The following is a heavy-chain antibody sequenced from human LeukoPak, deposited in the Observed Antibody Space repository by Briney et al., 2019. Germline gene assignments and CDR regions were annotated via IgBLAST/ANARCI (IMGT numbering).Heavy chain of an antibody. CDR2: IYSGGST. J-gene: IGHJ4*02. CDR1: GFTVSSNY. Sequence: GGSLRLSCAASGFTVSSNYMSWVRQAPGKGLEWVSVIYSGGSTYYADSVKGRFTISRDNAKNSLYLQMNSLRAEDTALYYCAREEFDYWGQGTLVTVSS. V-gene: IGHV3-53*01. CDR3: AREEFDY.